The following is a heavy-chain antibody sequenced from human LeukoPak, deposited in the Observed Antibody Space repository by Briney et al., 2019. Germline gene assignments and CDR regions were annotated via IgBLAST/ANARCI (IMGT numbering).Heavy chain of an antibody. V-gene: IGHV3-21*01. D-gene: IGHD4-17*01. J-gene: IGHJ4*02. CDR3: ARGAYDYGDYAYY. CDR2: ISSSSSYI. Sequence: GGSLRLSCAASGFTFSSYAMSWVRQAPGKGLEWVSSISSSSSYIYYADSVKGRFTISRDNAKNSLYLQMNSLRAEDTAVYYCARGAYDYGDYAYYWGQGTLVTVSS. CDR1: GFTFSSYA.